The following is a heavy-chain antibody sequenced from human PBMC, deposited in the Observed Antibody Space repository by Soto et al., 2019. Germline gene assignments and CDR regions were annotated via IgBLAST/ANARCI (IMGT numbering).Heavy chain of an antibody. J-gene: IGHJ4*02. CDR3: AKDLTTMVRGVIYL. Sequence: GXSLRLSCAASGFTLSSYAMSWFRQAPVKGLEWVSAISGSGGSTYYADSVKGRFTISRDNSKNTLYLQMNSLRAEDTAVCYCAKDLTTMVRGVIYLWGQGTLVTVSS. CDR2: ISGSGGST. CDR1: GFTLSSYA. D-gene: IGHD3-10*01. V-gene: IGHV3-23*01.